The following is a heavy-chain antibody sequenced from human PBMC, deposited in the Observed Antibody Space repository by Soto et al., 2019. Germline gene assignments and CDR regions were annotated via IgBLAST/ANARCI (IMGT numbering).Heavy chain of an antibody. V-gene: IGHV3-30*18. J-gene: IGHJ4*02. CDR3: AKVGMFPYFDLYYFDS. CDR1: GFNFSNYG. CDR2: ISYDGNKN. D-gene: IGHD3-9*01. Sequence: PGGSLRLSCAASGFNFSNYGMHWVRQAPGKGLEWVALISYDGNKNHYADSVKGRFTISRDNSKNTLDLQLSSLRAEDTAVYYCAKVGMFPYFDLYYFDSWGPGTLVTVSS.